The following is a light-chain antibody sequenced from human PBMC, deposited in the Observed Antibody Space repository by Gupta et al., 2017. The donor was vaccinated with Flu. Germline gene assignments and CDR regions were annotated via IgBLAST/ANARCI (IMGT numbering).Light chain of an antibody. J-gene: IGKJ4*01. V-gene: IGKV3-11*01. CDR2: EAF. Sequence: LSLGDRSTLSWGASQSIDHYLSWYQQRPGQAPRLLIYEAFKRATDIPARFSGSAFGTDFTLTISNGEPDDFAIYYCQQHHDWPPITFGGGTKVDIK. CDR1: QSIDHY. CDR3: QQHHDWPPIT.